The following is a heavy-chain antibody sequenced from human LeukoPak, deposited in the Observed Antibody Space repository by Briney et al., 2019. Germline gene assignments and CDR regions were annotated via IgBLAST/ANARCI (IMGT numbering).Heavy chain of an antibody. D-gene: IGHD5-18*01. V-gene: IGHV3-30-3*01. Sequence: PGRSLRLSCAPSGFTFSSYAMHWVRQAPGKGLEWVAVISYAGSNKFYADSVRGRVTISRDNSKNTLYLQMNNLKTEDTAVYYCARGGAKQDRYSYGSAEFDYWGQGTLVTVSS. CDR2: ISYAGSNK. J-gene: IGHJ4*02. CDR1: GFTFSSYA. CDR3: ARGGAKQDRYSYGSAEFDY.